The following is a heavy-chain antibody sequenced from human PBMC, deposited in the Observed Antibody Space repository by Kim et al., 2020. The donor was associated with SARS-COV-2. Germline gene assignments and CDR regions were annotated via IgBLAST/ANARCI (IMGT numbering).Heavy chain of an antibody. V-gene: IGHV4-39*01. CDR1: GGSIRNGVYY. D-gene: IGHD7-27*01. CDR3: ARHEHLGDPFDM. Sequence: SETLSLTCTVPGGSIRNGVYYWGWIRQPPGKGLEWIVSVDDYNGDTYYNPSLKSRVTISVETSKNQISLRLSSVSAADTAVYYCARHEHLGDPFDMWGQGSMVTVSS. J-gene: IGHJ3*02. CDR2: VDDYNGDT.